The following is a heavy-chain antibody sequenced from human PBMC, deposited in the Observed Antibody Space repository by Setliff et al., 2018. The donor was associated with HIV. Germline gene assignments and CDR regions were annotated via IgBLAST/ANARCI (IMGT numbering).Heavy chain of an antibody. CDR3: AASPGYSSAWYAGSWYFDL. Sequence: ASVKVSCKASGYTLTSYYMHWVRQAPGQGLEWMGIINPSGGSTNYAQKFQGRVTITRDMSTSTAYMELSSLRSEDTAVYYCAASPGYSSAWYAGSWYFDLWGRGTLVTVSS. CDR2: INPSGGST. V-gene: IGHV1-46*01. J-gene: IGHJ2*01. CDR1: GYTLTSYY. D-gene: IGHD6-19*01.